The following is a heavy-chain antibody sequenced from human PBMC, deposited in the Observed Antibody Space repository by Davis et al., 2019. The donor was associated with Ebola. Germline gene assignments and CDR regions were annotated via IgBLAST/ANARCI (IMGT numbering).Heavy chain of an antibody. Sequence: PSGTLSLTCAVSGGSISSGAYSWGWIRQPPGKGLEWIGYIYHSGTTYYNPSLKSRVTISVDPSKNQFSLKLSSVTAADTAVYYCARAPDALDIWGQGTMVTVSS. V-gene: IGHV4-30-2*01. CDR3: ARAPDALDI. CDR2: IYHSGTT. CDR1: GGSISSGAYS. J-gene: IGHJ3*02.